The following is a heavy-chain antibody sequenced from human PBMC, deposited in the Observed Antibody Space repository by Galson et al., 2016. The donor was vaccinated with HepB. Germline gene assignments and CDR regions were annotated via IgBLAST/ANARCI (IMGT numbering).Heavy chain of an antibody. V-gene: IGHV4-59*11. D-gene: IGHD2-15*01. J-gene: IGHJ2*01. CDR3: AGASRGRYCSGGRCYHHYYFDL. CDR1: GASINGHY. Sequence: SETLSLTCNVSGASINGHYWNWIRQSPEKGLEWMGYIFDSGNTNYNPSLRSRVSISLDTSKNQFSLKLRSLSAADSAVYSCAGASRGRYCSGGRCYHHYYFDLWGRGTLVTVSS. CDR2: IFDSGNT.